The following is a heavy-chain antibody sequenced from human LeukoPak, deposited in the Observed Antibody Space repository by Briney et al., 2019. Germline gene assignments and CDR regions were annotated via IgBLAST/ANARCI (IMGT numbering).Heavy chain of an antibody. CDR2: IYHSGST. Sequence: SETLSLSCAVSGYSISSGYYWGWIRQPPGKGLELIGSIYHSGSTYYNPSLKSRVTISVDTSKNQFSLKLSSVTAADTAVYYCARQSGYSSGWPFDYWGQGTLVTVSS. CDR3: ARQSGYSSGWPFDY. CDR1: GYSISSGYY. D-gene: IGHD6-19*01. J-gene: IGHJ4*02. V-gene: IGHV4-38-2*01.